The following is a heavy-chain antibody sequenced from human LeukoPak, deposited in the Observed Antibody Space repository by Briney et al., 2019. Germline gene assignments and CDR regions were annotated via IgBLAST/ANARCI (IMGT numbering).Heavy chain of an antibody. CDR2: VNLQGST. CDR1: GGSISNTNW. CDR3: AREGGPYRPLDY. Sequence: SETLSLTCGVAGGSISNTNWWTWFRQPPGKGLGGIGEVNLQGSTNYNPSRKRRVAIAVDKSENHISLKLTSVTAADTAVYYCAREGGPYRPLDYSGQGTLVTVAS. V-gene: IGHV4-4*02. J-gene: IGHJ4*02.